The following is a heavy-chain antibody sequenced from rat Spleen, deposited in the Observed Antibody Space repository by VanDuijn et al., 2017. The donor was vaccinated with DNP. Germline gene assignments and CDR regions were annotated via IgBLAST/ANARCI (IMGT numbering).Heavy chain of an antibody. J-gene: IGHJ2*01. V-gene: IGHV5-31*01. Sequence: EVQLVESGGDLVQPGRSLKLSCVASGFTFNNYWMTWIRQVPGKGLEWLASITSSGSDTYYPDSVKGRFTISRDNARNTLYLQMDSLRSEDTATYYCASWAPIAPLSTSNYWGQGVMVTVSS. D-gene: IGHD1-2*01. CDR1: GFTFNNYW. CDR2: ITSSGSDT. CDR3: ASWAPIAPLSTSNY.